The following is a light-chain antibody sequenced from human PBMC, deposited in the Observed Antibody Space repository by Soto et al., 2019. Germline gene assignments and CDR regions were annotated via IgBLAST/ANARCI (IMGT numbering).Light chain of an antibody. CDR2: GAS. V-gene: IGKV3-20*01. CDR1: QSFSNNY. CDR3: RLYVSPGT. J-gene: IGKJ1*01. Sequence: ESVLTKSTGTLSLSPGERATLSCRASQSFSNNYLAWYQQRPGQAPRLLIYGASNRATGIPDSFSGRGPGTTFPLTICRLRPKVFARYFCRLYVSPGTFCQG.